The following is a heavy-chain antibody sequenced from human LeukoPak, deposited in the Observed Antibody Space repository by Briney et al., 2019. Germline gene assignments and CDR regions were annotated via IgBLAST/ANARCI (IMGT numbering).Heavy chain of an antibody. Sequence: SETLSLTCAVSGYSISSGYYWGWIRQPPGKGLEWIGSICHSGSTYYNPSLKSRVTISVDTSKNQFSLKLGSVTAADTAVYYCARLQVVTPIDYWGQGTLVTVSS. CDR3: ARLQVVTPIDY. CDR2: ICHSGST. D-gene: IGHD4-23*01. J-gene: IGHJ4*02. CDR1: GYSISSGYY. V-gene: IGHV4-38-2*01.